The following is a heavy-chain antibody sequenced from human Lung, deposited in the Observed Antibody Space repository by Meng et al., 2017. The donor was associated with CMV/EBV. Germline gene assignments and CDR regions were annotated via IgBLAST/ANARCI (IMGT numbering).Heavy chain of an antibody. CDR2: ISAYNGNT. CDR1: GYTFTSYG. V-gene: IGHV1-18*01. J-gene: IGHJ4*02. D-gene: IGHD3-22*01. Sequence: ASVKVSXKASGYTFTSYGISWVRQAPGQGLEWMGWISAYNGNTNYAQKLQGRVTMTTDTSTSTAYMELRSLRSDDTAVYYCARNTYYYDSSGYYTDYWGQGKXVNGAS. CDR3: ARNTYYYDSSGYYTDY.